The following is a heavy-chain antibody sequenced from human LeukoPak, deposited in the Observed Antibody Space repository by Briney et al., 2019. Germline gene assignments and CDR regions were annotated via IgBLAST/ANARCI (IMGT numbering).Heavy chain of an antibody. D-gene: IGHD5-24*01. V-gene: IGHV3-23*01. CDR1: GFTFSSYA. CDR3: AKDDAWLQYGN. J-gene: IGHJ4*02. CDR2: ISPNGVIT. Sequence: GGSLRLSCAASGFTFSSYAMSWVRQAPGRGLEWVSGISPNGVITYYADSVKGRFTISRDNSKGTVYLQMNSLRPEDTAVYYCAKDDAWLQYGNWGRGTLVTVSS.